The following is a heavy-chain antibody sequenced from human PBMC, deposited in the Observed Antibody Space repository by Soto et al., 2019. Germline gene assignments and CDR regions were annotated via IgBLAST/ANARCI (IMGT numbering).Heavy chain of an antibody. CDR3: TSVRGI. V-gene: IGHV3-15*07. J-gene: IGHJ3*02. CDR2: IKTKSEGGTT. Sequence: EVQLVESGGGLVKPGASLRLSCAASGFTFSNTWMNWVRQAPGKGLEWVGRIKTKSEGGTTDYAAPVKGRFTISRDDSKNMAYLQMNSLTTEDTALYYCTSVRGIWGQGTMVTVSS. CDR1: GFTFSNTW.